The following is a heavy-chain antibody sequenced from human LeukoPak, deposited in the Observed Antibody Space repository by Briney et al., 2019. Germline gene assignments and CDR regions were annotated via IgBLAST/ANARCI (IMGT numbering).Heavy chain of an antibody. CDR3: ARGAYYDSSGPIDY. V-gene: IGHV3-33*01. J-gene: IGHJ4*02. CDR1: GFTFSSYG. Sequence: GGSLRLSCAASGFTFSSYGMLWARQAPGKRLEWVAIIWYDGSNKYYADSVKGRFTISRDNSKKTLYLQMNSLRAGDTAVYYCARGAYYDSSGPIDYWGQGTLVTVSS. D-gene: IGHD3-22*01. CDR2: IWYDGSNK.